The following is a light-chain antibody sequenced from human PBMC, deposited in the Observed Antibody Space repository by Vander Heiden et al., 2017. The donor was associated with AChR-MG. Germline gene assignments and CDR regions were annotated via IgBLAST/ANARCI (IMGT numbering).Light chain of an antibody. J-gene: IGKJ3*01. CDR2: DAS. CDR1: QDISNY. CDR3: QQDDNLPFT. Sequence: DIQMTQSPSSLSASVGDRVTITCQASQDISNYLNWYQQKPGKAPKLLIYDASNLETGVPSRFSGSGSGIDFTFTISSLQPEDIATYYCQQDDNLPFTFGHGTKVDIK. V-gene: IGKV1-33*01.